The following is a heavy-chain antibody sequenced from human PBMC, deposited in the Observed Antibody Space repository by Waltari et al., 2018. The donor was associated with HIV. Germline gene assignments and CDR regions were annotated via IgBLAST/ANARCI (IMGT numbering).Heavy chain of an antibody. CDR1: GYTFTNFG. CDR3: ARFFPTATTTGWYLDL. J-gene: IGHJ2*01. D-gene: IGHD4-17*01. V-gene: IGHV1-18*01. CDR2: FNSYNGDT. Sequence: QVHLVQSGAELKKTGASVTLSCTASGYTFTNFGINWVRQAPGQGLEWMGWFNSYNGDTKYAQKFQDRVTMTTDTSTSTAYMELRSLRSDDTAVYYCARFFPTATTTGWYLDLWGPGTLVTMSS.